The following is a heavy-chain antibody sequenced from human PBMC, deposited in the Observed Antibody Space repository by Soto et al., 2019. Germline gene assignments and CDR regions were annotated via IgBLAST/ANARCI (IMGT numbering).Heavy chain of an antibody. V-gene: IGHV3-15*07. CDR1: GFTFSNAW. Sequence: EVQLVESGGGLVKPGGSLRLSCAASGFTFSNAWMNWVRQAPGKGLEWVGRIKSKTDGGTTDYAAPVKGRFTISRDDSKNTLYLQMNSLKTEDTAVYYCTTASNPHEYSSSWAYYYYGMDVWGQGTTVTVSS. J-gene: IGHJ6*02. D-gene: IGHD6-13*01. CDR2: IKSKTDGGTT. CDR3: TTASNPHEYSSSWAYYYYGMDV.